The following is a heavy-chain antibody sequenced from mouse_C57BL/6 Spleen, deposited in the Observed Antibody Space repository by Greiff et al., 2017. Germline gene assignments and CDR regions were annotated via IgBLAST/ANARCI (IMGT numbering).Heavy chain of an antibody. D-gene: IGHD3-2*02. CDR1: GFNIKDDY. CDR2: IDPENGDT. J-gene: IGHJ2*01. CDR3: TTGAGYVRYFDY. Sequence: EVKLQQSGAELVRPGASVKLSCTASGFNIKDDYMHWVKQRPEQGLEWIGWIDPENGDTEYASKFQGKATITADTSSNTAYLQLSSLTSEDTAVYYCTTGAGYVRYFDYWGQGTTLTVSS. V-gene: IGHV14-4*01.